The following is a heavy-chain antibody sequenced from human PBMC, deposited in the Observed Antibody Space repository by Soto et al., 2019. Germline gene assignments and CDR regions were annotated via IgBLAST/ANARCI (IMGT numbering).Heavy chain of an antibody. V-gene: IGHV4-39*01. Sequence: SETLSLACPVSGGSISSRSYYWGWIRQPPGKGLEWIGSIYYSGSTYYNPSLKSRVTISVDTSKNQFSLKRSSVTAADTGVYYCARLDILTGYYSYYDSWGQGTLVTVSS. CDR1: GGSISSRSYY. D-gene: IGHD3-9*01. CDR3: ARLDILTGYYSYYDS. CDR2: IYYSGST. J-gene: IGHJ4*02.